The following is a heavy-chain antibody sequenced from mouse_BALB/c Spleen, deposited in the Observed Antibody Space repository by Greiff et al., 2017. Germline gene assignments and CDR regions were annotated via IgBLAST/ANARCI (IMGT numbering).Heavy chain of an antibody. CDR1: GYSITSDYA. D-gene: IGHD4-1*01. Sequence: VQLKESGPGLVKPSPSLSLTCTVTGYSITSDYAWNWIRQFPGNKLEWMGYISYSGSTSYNPSLKSRIAITRDTSKNQFFLQLNSVTTEDTATYYCARVGRYAMDYWGQGTAVTVSS. CDR3: ARVGRYAMDY. CDR2: ISYSGST. J-gene: IGHJ4*01. V-gene: IGHV3-2*02.